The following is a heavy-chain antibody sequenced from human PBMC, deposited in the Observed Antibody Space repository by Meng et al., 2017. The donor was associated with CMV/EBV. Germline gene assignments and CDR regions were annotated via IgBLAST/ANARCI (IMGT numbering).Heavy chain of an antibody. CDR3: ARASITIFGVVIPNWFDP. CDR1: GGSVSSGSYY. Sequence: SETLSLTCTVSGGSVSSGSYYWSWIRQPPGKGLEWIGYIYYSGGTNYNPSLKSRVTISVDTSKNQFSLKLSSVTAADTAVYYCARASITIFGVVIPNWFDPWGQGTLVTVSS. D-gene: IGHD3-3*01. V-gene: IGHV4-61*01. J-gene: IGHJ5*02. CDR2: IYYSGGT.